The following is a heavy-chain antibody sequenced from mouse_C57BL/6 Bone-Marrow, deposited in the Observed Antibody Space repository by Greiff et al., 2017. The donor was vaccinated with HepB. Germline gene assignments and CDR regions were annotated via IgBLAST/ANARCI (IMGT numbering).Heavy chain of an antibody. CDR1: GFTFSSYG. D-gene: IGHD1-1*01. V-gene: IGHV5-6*02. CDR3: ARPYYCGSSPYYAMDY. CDR2: IRSGGSYT. Sequence: EVKLVESGGDLVKPGGSLTLSCAASGFTFSSYGMSWVRQTPDKRLEWVATIRSGGSYTYYPDSVKGRFTISRNKAKNTLYLQMCSLKSEDTAMYSCARPYYCGSSPYYAMDYWGQGTSVTVSS. J-gene: IGHJ4*01.